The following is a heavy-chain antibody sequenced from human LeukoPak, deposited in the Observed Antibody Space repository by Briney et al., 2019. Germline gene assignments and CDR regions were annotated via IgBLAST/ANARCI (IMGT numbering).Heavy chain of an antibody. D-gene: IGHD6-19*01. CDR2: INHRGST. CDR3: AGLSVAAPILYYFDY. J-gene: IGHJ4*02. Sequence: SETLSLTCAVYGGSFSDYYWTWIRQPPGKGLEWIGEINHRGSTHYNPSLKSRVTISVDTSKKQFSLKLSSVTAADTAVYYCAGLSVAAPILYYFDYWGLGTLVTVSS. CDR1: GGSFSDYY. V-gene: IGHV4-34*01.